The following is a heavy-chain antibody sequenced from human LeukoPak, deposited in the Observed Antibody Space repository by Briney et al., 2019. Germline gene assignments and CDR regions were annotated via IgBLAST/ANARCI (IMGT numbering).Heavy chain of an antibody. V-gene: IGHV4-59*08. CDR2: IYHTGTT. CDR1: GGSLSPYY. Sequence: SETLSLTCTVSGGSLSPYYWTWIRQPPRKGLEWIGYIYHTGTTRYDPSLNSRVTISVETSKNQFSLRLNSVTAADTAIYYCARLDSGDHGNIPHWGQGTLVNVSS. D-gene: IGHD1-26*01. CDR3: ARLDSGDHGNIPH. J-gene: IGHJ1*01.